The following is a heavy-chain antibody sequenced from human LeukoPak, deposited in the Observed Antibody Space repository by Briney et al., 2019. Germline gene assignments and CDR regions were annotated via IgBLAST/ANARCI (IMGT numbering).Heavy chain of an antibody. Sequence: GGSLRLSCAASGFTFSNYWMSWVRQAPGKGLEWVANIKQDGSDKNSVDSVKGRFTISRDNTKNSLYLQMNSLRVEDTAVYYCASLGGFGEFSWGQGILVTVSS. V-gene: IGHV3-7*03. D-gene: IGHD3-10*01. J-gene: IGHJ5*02. CDR2: IKQDGSDK. CDR3: ASLGGFGEFS. CDR1: GFTFSNYW.